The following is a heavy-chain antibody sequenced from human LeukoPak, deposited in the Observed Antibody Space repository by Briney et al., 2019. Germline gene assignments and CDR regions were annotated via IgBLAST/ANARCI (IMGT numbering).Heavy chain of an antibody. CDR3: ARRGYHDSSGYDY. D-gene: IGHD3-22*01. CDR1: GFTFSSYE. V-gene: IGHV3-48*03. J-gene: IGHJ4*02. CDR2: ISSSGDAI. Sequence: GGSLRLSCAASGFTFSSYEMNWVRQTPGKGLEWVSYISSSGDAIYYADSVKGRFTISRDNAKNSVFLQMNNLRAEDTAIYYCARRGYHDSSGYDYWGQGTLVTVSS.